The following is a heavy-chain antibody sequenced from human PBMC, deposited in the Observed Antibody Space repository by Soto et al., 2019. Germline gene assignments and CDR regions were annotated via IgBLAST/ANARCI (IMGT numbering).Heavy chain of an antibody. D-gene: IGHD2-2*01. CDR3: AKDDIVVVPAAISDSTPFDY. J-gene: IGHJ4*02. CDR2: ISGSGGST. Sequence: PGGSLRLSCAASGFTFSSYAMSWVRQAPGKGLEWVSAISGSGGSTYYADSVKGRFTISRDNSKNTLYLQMNSLGAEDTAVYYCAKDDIVVVPAAISDSTPFDYWGQGTLVTVSS. CDR1: GFTFSSYA. V-gene: IGHV3-23*01.